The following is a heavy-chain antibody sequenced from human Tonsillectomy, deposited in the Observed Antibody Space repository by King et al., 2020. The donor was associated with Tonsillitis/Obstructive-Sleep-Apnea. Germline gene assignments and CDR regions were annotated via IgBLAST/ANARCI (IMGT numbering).Heavy chain of an antibody. CDR3: AADGGTILAYYYMDV. V-gene: IGHV1-58*01. D-gene: IGHD3-3*01. Sequence: QLVQSGPEVKKPGTSVKVSCKASGFTFTSSAVQWVRQARGQRLEWIGWIVVGSGNTNYAQKFQERVTITRDMSTSTAYMELSSLRSEDTAVYYCAADGGTILAYYYMDVWGKGTTVTVSS. J-gene: IGHJ6*03. CDR1: GFTFTSSA. CDR2: IVVGSGNT.